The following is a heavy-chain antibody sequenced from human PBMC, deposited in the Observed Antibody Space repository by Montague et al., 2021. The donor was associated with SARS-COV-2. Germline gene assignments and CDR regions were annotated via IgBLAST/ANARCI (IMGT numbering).Heavy chain of an antibody. CDR2: LDSEDGET. Sequence: SVKVSCKVSEYSLSEISLQMHWVRQAPGKGLEWMGELDSEDGETTYAQKFQGRVTMTEDRSTDTVYMELSSLRSDDTAVYYCATLGLEVITYAFAIWGQGTMVTVSS. J-gene: IGHJ3*02. CDR1: EYSLSEIS. D-gene: IGHD3-22*01. CDR3: ATLGLEVITYAFAI. V-gene: IGHV1-24*01.